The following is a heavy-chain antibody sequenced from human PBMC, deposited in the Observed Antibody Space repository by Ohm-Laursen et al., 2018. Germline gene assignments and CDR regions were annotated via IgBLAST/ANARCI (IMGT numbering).Heavy chain of an antibody. V-gene: IGHV1-24*01. CDR1: GYTLTELS. J-gene: IGHJ4*02. CDR2: FDPEDGET. D-gene: IGHD3-16*02. Sequence: ASSVKVSCKVSGYTLTELSMHWVRQAPGKGLEWMGGFDPEDGETIYAQKFQGRVTMTEDTSTDTAYMELSSLRSEDTAVYYCATDSGGGSYRYDYWGQGTLVTVSS. CDR3: ATDSGGGSYRYDY.